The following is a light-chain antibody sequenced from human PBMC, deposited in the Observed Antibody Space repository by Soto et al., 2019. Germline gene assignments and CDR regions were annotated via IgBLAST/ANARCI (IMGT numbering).Light chain of an antibody. CDR1: QSIGNK. CDR2: DTS. J-gene: IGKJ5*01. Sequence: SQSLATLSVTPEGRDPLSCGASQSIGNKLAWYQHKPGQAPRVLIYDTSTRAAGIPARFSGSGSETKFTLTIITLQSEDFALYYCQPYKSGRSITSAHGTRLAI. CDR3: QPYKSGRSIT. V-gene: IGKV3-15*01.